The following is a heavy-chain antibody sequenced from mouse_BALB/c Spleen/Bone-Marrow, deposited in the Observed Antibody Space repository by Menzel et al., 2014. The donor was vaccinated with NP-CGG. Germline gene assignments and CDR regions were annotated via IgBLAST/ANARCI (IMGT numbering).Heavy chain of an antibody. CDR1: GYNFTSYW. D-gene: IGHD3-1*01. J-gene: IGHJ3*01. Sequence: VQLQQSGAELVKPGTSVKLSCKASGYNFTSYWINWVKLRPGQGLEWIGDIYPGSGSTNYNEKSKSKATLTVDTSSSTAYMQLSSLASEDSALYYCARFSQLGLLAYWGQGTLVTVSA. V-gene: IGHV1-55*01. CDR2: IYPGSGST. CDR3: ARFSQLGLLAY.